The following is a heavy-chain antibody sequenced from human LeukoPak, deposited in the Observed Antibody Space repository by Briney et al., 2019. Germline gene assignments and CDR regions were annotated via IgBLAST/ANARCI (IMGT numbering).Heavy chain of an antibody. Sequence: PGGSLRLSCAASGFRFSDYWMNWVRQAPGKGLEWVANTKEDGSEKYYVDSVKGRFTISRDNAKNSVDLQMNRLRGEDTAVYYCVRDPDWGQGTLVTVSS. CDR3: VRDPD. CDR1: GFRFSDYW. J-gene: IGHJ4*02. CDR2: TKEDGSEK. V-gene: IGHV3-7*01.